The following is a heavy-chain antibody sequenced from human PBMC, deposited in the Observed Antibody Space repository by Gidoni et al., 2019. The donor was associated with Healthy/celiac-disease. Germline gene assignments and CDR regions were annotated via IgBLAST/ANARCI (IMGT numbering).Heavy chain of an antibody. CDR1: GGSISGSNW. CDR2: IYHSGST. J-gene: IGHJ4*02. CDR3: ARGRADYYDSSGYYSRGYFDY. D-gene: IGHD3-22*01. Sequence: QVQLQESGPGLVKPSGTLSLTCAVSGGSISGSNWWSWVRQPPGKGLEWIGEIYHSGSTNYNPSLKSRVTISVDKSKNQFSLKLSSVTAADTAVYYCARGRADYYDSSGYYSRGYFDYWGQGTLVTVSS. V-gene: IGHV4-4*02.